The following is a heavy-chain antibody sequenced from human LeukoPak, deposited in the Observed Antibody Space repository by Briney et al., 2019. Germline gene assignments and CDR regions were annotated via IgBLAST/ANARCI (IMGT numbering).Heavy chain of an antibody. CDR2: TRNKANSYTT. CDR1: GFTFSDHY. Sequence: GGSLRLSCAASGFTFSDHYMDRVRQAPGKGLEWVGRTRNKANSYTTEYAASVKGRFTISRDDSKNSLYLQMNSLKTEDTAVYYCARVKDYDSSGYSHWGQGTLVTVSS. J-gene: IGHJ4*02. V-gene: IGHV3-72*01. D-gene: IGHD3-22*01. CDR3: ARVKDYDSSGYSH.